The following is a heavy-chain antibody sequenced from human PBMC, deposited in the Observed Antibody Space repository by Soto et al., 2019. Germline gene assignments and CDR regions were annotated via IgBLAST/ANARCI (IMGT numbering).Heavy chain of an antibody. V-gene: IGHV3-30*03. D-gene: IGHD3-16*01. CDR2: ISYDGSNQ. CDR3: AIGGGGEGYQYFYY. CDR1: GLAFGSYG. Sequence: QVQVVESGGGVVQPGRSLRLSCAASGLAFGSYGIHWVRQAPGKGLQWVAVISYDGSNQYYADSVKGRFTISRDNSKNRLYLQMNRLKTEDTAIYYCAIGGGGEGYQYFYYWGQGTLVTVSS. J-gene: IGHJ4*02.